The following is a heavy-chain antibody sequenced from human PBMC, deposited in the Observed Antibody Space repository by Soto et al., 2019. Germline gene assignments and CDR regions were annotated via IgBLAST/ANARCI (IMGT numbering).Heavy chain of an antibody. CDR1: GGSISRSNW. J-gene: IGHJ4*02. Sequence: QVQLQESGPGLVKPSGTLSLTCAVSGGSISRSNWWSWVRQPPGKGLEWIGEIYHSGSTNYNPSLKSRVTISVDKSKNQFSLKLSSVTAADTAVYYCARRPLRVVPAAPFDYWGQGTLVTVSS. D-gene: IGHD2-2*01. V-gene: IGHV4-4*02. CDR2: IYHSGST. CDR3: ARRPLRVVPAAPFDY.